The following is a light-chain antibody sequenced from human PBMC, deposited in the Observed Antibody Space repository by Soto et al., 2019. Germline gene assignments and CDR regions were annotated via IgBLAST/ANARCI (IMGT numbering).Light chain of an antibody. J-gene: IGLJ1*01. CDR1: SSDVGGYNY. CDR3: SSYTSSSTYV. V-gene: IGLV2-14*01. CDR2: EVS. Sequence: QSALTQPASVSGSPGQSITISCTGTSSDVGGYNYVSWYQQHPGTAPKLMIYEVSNRPPGVSNRFSGSKSGNTASLTISGLQAEDEAAYYCSSYTSSSTYVFGTGTKLTVL.